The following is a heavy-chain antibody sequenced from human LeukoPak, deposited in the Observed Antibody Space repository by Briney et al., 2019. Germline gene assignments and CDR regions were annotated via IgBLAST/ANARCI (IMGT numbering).Heavy chain of an antibody. Sequence: GGSLRLSCAASGFTFSSYAMSWVRQAPGKGLEWVSGISDSADSTYYADSVKGRLTISRDNTKNTLYLQMNSLRAEDTAIYYCAKTKIVATFFDYWGQGTLVTVSS. D-gene: IGHD5-12*01. CDR2: ISDSADST. CDR3: AKTKIVATFFDY. CDR1: GFTFSSYA. V-gene: IGHV3-23*01. J-gene: IGHJ4*02.